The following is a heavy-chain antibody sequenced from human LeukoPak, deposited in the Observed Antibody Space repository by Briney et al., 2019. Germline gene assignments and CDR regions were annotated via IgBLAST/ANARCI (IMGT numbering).Heavy chain of an antibody. CDR2: ISYDGSNK. CDR3: ARDDG. J-gene: IGHJ4*02. V-gene: IGHV3-30*04. Sequence: AGGSLRLSCAASGFTFSSYAMHWVRQAPGKGLEWVAVISYDGSNKYYADSVKGRFTISRDKSKNTLYLQMNSLRAEVTAVYYCARDDGWGQGTLVTVSS. CDR1: GFTFSSYA.